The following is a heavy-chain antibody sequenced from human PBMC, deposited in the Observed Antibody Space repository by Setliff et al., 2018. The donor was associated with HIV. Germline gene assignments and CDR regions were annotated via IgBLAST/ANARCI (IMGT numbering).Heavy chain of an antibody. CDR1: GFSFSNYG. CDR2: IWYDGSNK. J-gene: IGHJ4*02. V-gene: IGHV3-33*06. CDR3: AKGLRGDSSGYYAY. Sequence: GGSLRLSCAASGFSFSNYGMHWVRQAPGKGLEWVAVIWYDGSNKYYADSVKGRFTISRDNSKNTLYLQMNSLRAEDTAVHYCAKGLRGDSSGYYAYWGQGTLVTVSS. D-gene: IGHD3-22*01.